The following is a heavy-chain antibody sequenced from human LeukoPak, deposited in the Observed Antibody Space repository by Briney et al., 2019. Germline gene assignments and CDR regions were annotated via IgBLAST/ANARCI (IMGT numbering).Heavy chain of an antibody. Sequence: SETLSLTCAVSGGSISSGGYSWSWIRQPPGKGLEWIGYIYHSGSTYYNPSLKSRVTISVDRSKNQSSLKLSSVTAADTAVYYCARQEGGIVGPYWGQGTLVTVSS. CDR3: ARQEGGIVGPY. V-gene: IGHV4-30-2*01. CDR2: IYHSGST. CDR1: GGSISSGGYS. D-gene: IGHD1-26*01. J-gene: IGHJ4*02.